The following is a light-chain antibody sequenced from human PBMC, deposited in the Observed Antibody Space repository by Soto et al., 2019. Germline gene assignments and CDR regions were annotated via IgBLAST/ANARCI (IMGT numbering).Light chain of an antibody. Sequence: QSALTQPASVSGSPGQSITISCTGTSSDVGTYNLVSWYQHHPGKAPKLMIYDVTKRPSGVSNRFSGSKSGNTASLTISGLQAEDDADYYCCSYAGSSTVYVFGTGTKVTVL. CDR2: DVT. J-gene: IGLJ1*01. V-gene: IGLV2-23*02. CDR1: SSDVGTYNL. CDR3: CSYAGSSTVYV.